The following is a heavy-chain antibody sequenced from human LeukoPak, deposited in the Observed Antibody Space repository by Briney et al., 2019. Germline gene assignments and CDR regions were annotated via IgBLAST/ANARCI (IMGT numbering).Heavy chain of an antibody. V-gene: IGHV3-21*01. CDR1: GFTFSSYS. D-gene: IGHD6-19*01. CDR3: ARPRATGIAVAGIGY. Sequence: GGSLRLSCAASGFTFSSYSMNWVRQAPGKGLEWVSSTSSSSSYIYYADSVKGRFTISRDNAKSSLYLQMNSLRAEDTAVYYCARPRATGIAVAGIGYWGQGTLVTVSS. CDR2: TSSSSSYI. J-gene: IGHJ4*02.